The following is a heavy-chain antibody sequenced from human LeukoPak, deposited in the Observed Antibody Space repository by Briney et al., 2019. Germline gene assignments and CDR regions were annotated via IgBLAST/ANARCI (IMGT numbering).Heavy chain of an antibody. CDR2: IYYSGST. J-gene: IGHJ4*02. D-gene: IGHD2-15*01. CDR1: GGSINNYY. CDR3: ARIKYCSGGSCYSPDY. V-gene: IGHV4-59*01. Sequence: SETLSLTCTVSGGSINNYYWSRIRQPPGKGLEWIGYIYYSGSTNYNPSLKSRVTISVDTSKNQFSLKLSSVTAADTAVYYCARIKYCSGGSCYSPDYWGQGTLVTVSS.